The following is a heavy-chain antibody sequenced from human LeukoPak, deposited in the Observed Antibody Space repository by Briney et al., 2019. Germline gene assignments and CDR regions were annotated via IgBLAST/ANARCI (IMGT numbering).Heavy chain of an antibody. D-gene: IGHD3-22*01. V-gene: IGHV3-7*01. Sequence: PGGSLRLSCAASGFTFSGYDMNWVRQAPGKGLEWVANIKKGGSEKYYVDSVKGRFTISRDNAKNSLNLQMNSLRAEDTAVYYCARDFPYYYDISGYYQDYWGQGTLVTVSS. CDR2: IKKGGSEK. CDR1: GFTFSGYD. J-gene: IGHJ4*02. CDR3: ARDFPYYYDISGYYQDY.